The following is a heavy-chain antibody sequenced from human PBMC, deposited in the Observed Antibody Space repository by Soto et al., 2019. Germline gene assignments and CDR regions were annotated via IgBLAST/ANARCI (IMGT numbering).Heavy chain of an antibody. CDR3: ASPGDCSSTSCYKYYYYGMDV. V-gene: IGHV1-69*01. CDR1: GGTFSSYA. CDR2: IIPIFGTA. J-gene: IGHJ6*02. Sequence: QVQLVQSGAEVKKPGSSVKVSCKASGGTFSSYAISWVRQAPGQGLEWMGGIIPIFGTANYAQKFQGRVTITADESTSTAYMELSSLRYEDTAVYYCASPGDCSSTSCYKYYYYGMDVWGQGTTVTVSS. D-gene: IGHD2-2*02.